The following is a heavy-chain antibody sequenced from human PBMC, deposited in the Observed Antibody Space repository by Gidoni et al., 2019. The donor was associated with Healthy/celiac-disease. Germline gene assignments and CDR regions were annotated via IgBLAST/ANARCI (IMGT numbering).Heavy chain of an antibody. Sequence: QVQLVASGGGVVQPGRYLRLSCAASGFTFRSYGMHWVRQAPGKGLEWVAVISYDGSNKYYADSVKGRFTISRDNSKNTLYLQMNSLRAEDTAVYYCARGRGGSYSFDYWGQGTLVTVSS. J-gene: IGHJ4*02. D-gene: IGHD1-26*01. CDR2: ISYDGSNK. CDR3: ARGRGGSYSFDY. V-gene: IGHV3-30*03. CDR1: GFTFRSYG.